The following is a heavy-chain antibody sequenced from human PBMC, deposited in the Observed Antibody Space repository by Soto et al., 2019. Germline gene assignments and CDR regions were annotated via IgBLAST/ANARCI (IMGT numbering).Heavy chain of an antibody. D-gene: IGHD2-2*01. V-gene: IGHV3-7*05. CDR2: IKQDGGEK. CDR3: ATYCSSSSCRSV. CDR1: GFTFSTYY. Sequence: EVQLVESGGGLVQPGGSLRLFCAASGFTFSTYYMSWVRQAPGKGLEWVANIKQDGGEKYYVDSVKGRFSISRDNAKNSLYLQMNSLRAEDTAVYYCATYCSSSSCRSVWGQGTLVTVSS. J-gene: IGHJ4*02.